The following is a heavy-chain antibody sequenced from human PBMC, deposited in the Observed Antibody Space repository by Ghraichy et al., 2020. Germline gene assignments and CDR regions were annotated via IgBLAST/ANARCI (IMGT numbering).Heavy chain of an antibody. V-gene: IGHV3-23*01. CDR3: VKDIPSFGLGIPSISFDI. J-gene: IGHJ3*02. CDR1: GFTFSSYA. CDR2: ISGSGGST. Sequence: GGSLRLSCAASGFTFSSYAMSWVRRAPGKGLEWVSAISGSGGSTYYADSVKGRFTISRDNSKNTLYLQMNSLRAEDTAVYCCVKDIPSFGLGIPSISFDIWCHGTMVTVSS. D-gene: IGHD3/OR15-3a*01.